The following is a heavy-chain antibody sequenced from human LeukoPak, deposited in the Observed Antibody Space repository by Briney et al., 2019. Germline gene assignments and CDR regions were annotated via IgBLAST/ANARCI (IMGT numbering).Heavy chain of an antibody. V-gene: IGHV4-38-2*02. Sequence: SETLSLTCNVSGYSISNAYYWGWIRPPPGKGLEWIGSLYYTGRIYYNPSLKSRVTVSVDTSKNQFSLKLSSVTAADTAVYYCARAVTTGLDYFDYWGQGTLVTVSS. J-gene: IGHJ4*02. CDR1: GYSISNAYY. D-gene: IGHD4-17*01. CDR2: LYYTGRI. CDR3: ARAVTTGLDYFDY.